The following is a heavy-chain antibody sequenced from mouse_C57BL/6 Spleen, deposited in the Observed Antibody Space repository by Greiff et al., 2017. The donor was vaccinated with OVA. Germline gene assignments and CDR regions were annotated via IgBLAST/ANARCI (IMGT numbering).Heavy chain of an antibody. Sequence: VKLMEFGPELVKPGASVKISCKASGYSFTSYYIHWVKQRPGQGLEWIGWIYPGSGNTKYNEKFKGKATLTADTSSSTAYMQLSSLTSEDSAVYYCARTRLRLYAMDYWGQGTSVTVSS. CDR1: GYSFTSYY. CDR3: ARTRLRLYAMDY. D-gene: IGHD2-4*01. V-gene: IGHV1-66*01. CDR2: IYPGSGNT. J-gene: IGHJ4*01.